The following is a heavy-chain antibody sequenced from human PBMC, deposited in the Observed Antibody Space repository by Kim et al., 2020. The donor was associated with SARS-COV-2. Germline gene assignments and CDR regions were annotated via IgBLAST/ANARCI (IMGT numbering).Heavy chain of an antibody. Sequence: SETLSLTCAVYGGSFSGYYWSWIRQPPGKGLEWIGEINHSGSTNYNPSFKSRVTISVDTSKNQFSLKLSSVTAADTAVYYCARRTPYYYDSSGYYY. CDR2: INHSGST. CDR1: GGSFSGYY. J-gene: IGHJ6*01. V-gene: IGHV4-34*01. D-gene: IGHD3-22*01. CDR3: ARRTPYYYDSSGYYY.